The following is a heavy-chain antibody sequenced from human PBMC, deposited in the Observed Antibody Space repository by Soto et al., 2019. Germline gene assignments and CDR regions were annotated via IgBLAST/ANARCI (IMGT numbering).Heavy chain of an antibody. D-gene: IGHD5-12*01. CDR1: GGTFSSYA. J-gene: IGHJ4*02. CDR3: AGGGDGYNSEEGYYFDY. V-gene: IGHV1-69*01. Sequence: QGQLVQSGAEVKKPGSSVKVSCKASGGTFSSYAISWVRQAPGQGHEWMGGIIPIFGTAHYAQKFQGRVTITADESTSAAYMELSSLRSEDTAVYYCAGGGDGYNSEEGYYFDYWSQGGLVTVSS. CDR2: IIPIFGTA.